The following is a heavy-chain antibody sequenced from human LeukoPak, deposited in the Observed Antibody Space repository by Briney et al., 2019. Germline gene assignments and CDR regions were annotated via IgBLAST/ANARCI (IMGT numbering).Heavy chain of an antibody. CDR3: ARDAMYIDY. V-gene: IGHV3-33*08. CDR2: IWYDGSNK. CDR1: GFTLSSYA. Sequence: SGGSLRLSCAASGFTLSSYAMHWVRQAPGKGLEWVAVIWYDGSNKYYADSVKGRFTISRDNSKNTLYLQMNSLRAEDTAVYYCARDAMYIDYWGQGTLVTVSS. J-gene: IGHJ4*02. D-gene: IGHD1-14*01.